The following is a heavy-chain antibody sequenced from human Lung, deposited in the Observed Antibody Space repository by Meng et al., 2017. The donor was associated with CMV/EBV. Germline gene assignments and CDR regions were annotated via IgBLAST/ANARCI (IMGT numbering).Heavy chain of an antibody. D-gene: IGHD6-6*01. Sequence: SETLSPTCGIYGGSLSGYYWSWIRQTPGKGLEWIGEIRHSGDTTNYNPSLKSRVTISIDTSKKQFSLKLSAVTAADTAVYYCARQYSSAYYSDYWGQGTLVTVSS. J-gene: IGHJ4*02. CDR2: IRHSGDTT. CDR1: GGSLSGYY. CDR3: ARQYSSAYYSDY. V-gene: IGHV4-34*01.